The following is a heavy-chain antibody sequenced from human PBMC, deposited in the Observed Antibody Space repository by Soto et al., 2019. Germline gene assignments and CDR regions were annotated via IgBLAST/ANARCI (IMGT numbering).Heavy chain of an antibody. CDR3: ARGGRTVTTSAAGAFDI. CDR2: IIPILGIA. Sequence: QVQLVQSGAEVKKPGSSVKVSCKASGGTFSSYTISWVRQAPGQGLEWMGRIIPILGIANYAQKFQGRVTSTADKSTSTAYMELSSLRSEDTAVYYCARGGRTVTTSAAGAFDIWGQGTMVTVSS. V-gene: IGHV1-69*02. D-gene: IGHD4-17*01. J-gene: IGHJ3*02. CDR1: GGTFSSYT.